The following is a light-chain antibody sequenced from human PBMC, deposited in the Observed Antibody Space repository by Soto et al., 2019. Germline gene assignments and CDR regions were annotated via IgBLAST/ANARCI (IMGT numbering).Light chain of an antibody. CDR3: APWDDSLSGVV. J-gene: IGLJ2*01. CDR1: YLNCGYNY. V-gene: IGLV1-47*01. CDR2: RND. Sequence: QSVLTQPPSASGTPGQRVTISCSGVYLNCGYNYVYVYQQLPKTAPKLLIYRNDQRPSWVPDRFSGSKSGTSASLAISGLRSEDEANYFCAPWDDSLSGVVFGGGTQVTAL.